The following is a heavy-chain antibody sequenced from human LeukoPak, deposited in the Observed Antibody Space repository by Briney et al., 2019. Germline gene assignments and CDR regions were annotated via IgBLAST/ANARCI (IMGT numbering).Heavy chain of an antibody. Sequence: ASVKVSCKASGYPFTSYGFNWVRQAPGQGLEWMGWISAYNGNTNYAQKLQGRVTMTTDKSTSTAYMELRSLRSDDTAVYYCARDDVYGGRDFDYWGRGTLVTVSS. CDR1: GYPFTSYG. J-gene: IGHJ4*02. D-gene: IGHD4-23*01. CDR3: ARDDVYGGRDFDY. V-gene: IGHV1-18*01. CDR2: ISAYNGNT.